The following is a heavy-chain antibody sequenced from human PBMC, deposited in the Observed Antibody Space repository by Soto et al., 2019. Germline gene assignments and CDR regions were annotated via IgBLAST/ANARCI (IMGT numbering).Heavy chain of an antibody. CDR1: GYTFTNYG. Sequence: QIQLVQSGGEVKKPGASVNVSCEASGYTFTNYGIGWVRQAPGQGLEWMGWISTYNVNTIYAQNFQDRVTMTTDTSTSTAYMELKSLTSDDTAVYYCARVPGELHLLDAFDVWGQGTMLTVSS. CDR3: ARVPGELHLLDAFDV. J-gene: IGHJ3*01. CDR2: ISTYNVNT. D-gene: IGHD1-7*01. V-gene: IGHV1-18*01.